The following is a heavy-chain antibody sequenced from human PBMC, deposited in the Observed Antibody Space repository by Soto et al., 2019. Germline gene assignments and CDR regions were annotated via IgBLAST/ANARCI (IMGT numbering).Heavy chain of an antibody. V-gene: IGHV1-69*02. CDR1: GGTFRNYP. CDR3: ARGPLVVLNYFES. Sequence: QVQLVQSGTEVKKPGSSVKVSCKASGGTFRNYPINWVRQAPGQGLVWMGSIFPLTDIPDYAQNFQARLTISADKSTSTVYMELSSLTSDDTAMYFCARGPLVVLNYFESWGQGTLVTVSS. J-gene: IGHJ4*02. CDR2: IFPLTDIP.